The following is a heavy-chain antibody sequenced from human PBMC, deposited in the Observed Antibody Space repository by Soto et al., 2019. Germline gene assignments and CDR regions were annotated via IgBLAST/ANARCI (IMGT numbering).Heavy chain of an antibody. V-gene: IGHV3-48*02. CDR1: GFTFGGYS. D-gene: IGHD1-26*01. CDR2: ISSLSSPR. Sequence: LRLSCAASGFTFGGYSMNWVRQAPGKGLEWISYISSLSSPRYYAESVEGRFIISRDNVKNSLYLQMNSLRDEDTAVYFCVREDILGARTFDYWGQGTRVTVSS. J-gene: IGHJ4*02. CDR3: VREDILGARTFDY.